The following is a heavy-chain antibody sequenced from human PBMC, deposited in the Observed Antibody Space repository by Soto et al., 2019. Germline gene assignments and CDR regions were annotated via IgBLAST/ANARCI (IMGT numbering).Heavy chain of an antibody. V-gene: IGHV3-30*18. CDR3: AKDRGVPPATPVKGLSGTNYHYGMDV. J-gene: IGHJ6*02. CDR1: GFTFSSYG. Sequence: TGGSLRLSCAASGFTFSSYGMHWVRQAPGKGLEWVAVISYDGSNKYYADSVKGRFTISRDNSKNTLYLQMNSLRAEDTAMYYCAKDRGVPPATPVKGLSGTNYHYGMDVWGQGTTVTVSS. D-gene: IGHD2-2*01. CDR2: ISYDGSNK.